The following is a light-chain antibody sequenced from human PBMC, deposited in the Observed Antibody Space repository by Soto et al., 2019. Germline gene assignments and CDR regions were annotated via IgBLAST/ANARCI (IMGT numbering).Light chain of an antibody. Sequence: DIQMTQSPSTLSASVGDRVTITCRASQSISTWLAWYQQKPGQAPKLLIYKASTLHSGVPSRFSGSGSGTDFTLTISRLQPDDFATYYCQQYSSPSAFTFGPGTKVDIE. CDR2: KAS. CDR1: QSISTW. J-gene: IGKJ3*01. V-gene: IGKV1-5*03. CDR3: QQYSSPSAFT.